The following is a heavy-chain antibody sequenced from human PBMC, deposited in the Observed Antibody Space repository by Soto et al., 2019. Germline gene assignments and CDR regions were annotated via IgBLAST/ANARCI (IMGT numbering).Heavy chain of an antibody. CDR3: AREGGRHSGGIDY. Sequence: QVQLVQSGAEVKKPGSSVKVSCKASGGTFSSYSINWVRQAPGQGLEWMGEIIPIFGTANYAQKFQGRVTITANESTSTAYMERSRLRSEETAVYYCAREGGRHSGGIDYWGQGTLVTVSS. CDR1: GGTFSSYS. J-gene: IGHJ4*02. CDR2: IIPIFGTA. D-gene: IGHD1-26*01. V-gene: IGHV1-69*01.